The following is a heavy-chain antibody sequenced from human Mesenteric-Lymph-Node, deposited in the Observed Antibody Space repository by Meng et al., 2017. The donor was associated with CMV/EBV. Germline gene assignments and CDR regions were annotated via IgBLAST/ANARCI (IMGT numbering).Heavy chain of an antibody. V-gene: IGHV3-53*01. CDR2: IYSGGAT. CDR1: GFSVSNNY. D-gene: IGHD2-2*01. CDR3: ARDSSFCSSPSCPIPPYGMDV. Sequence: GESLKISCAASGFSVSNNYMSWVRQAPGKGLEWVSIIYSGGATYYTESVKGRFTISRENSKNTLFLQMNSLRAEDTAVYYCARDSSFCSSPSCPIPPYGMDVWGQGTTVTVSS. J-gene: IGHJ6*02.